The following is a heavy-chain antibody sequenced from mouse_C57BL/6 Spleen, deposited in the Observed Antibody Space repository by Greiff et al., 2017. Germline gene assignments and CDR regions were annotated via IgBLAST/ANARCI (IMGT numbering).Heavy chain of an antibody. V-gene: IGHV1-64*01. CDR3: ARGGLLDWYFDV. CDR2: IHPNSGST. J-gene: IGHJ1*03. D-gene: IGHD2-3*01. CDR1: GYTFTSYW. Sequence: QVQLQQPGAELVKPGASVKLSCKASGYTFTSYWMHWVKQRPGQGLEWIGMIHPNSGSTNYNEKFKSKATLTVDKSSSTAYMQLSSLTSEASAVYCCARGGLLDWYFDVWGTGTTVTVSS.